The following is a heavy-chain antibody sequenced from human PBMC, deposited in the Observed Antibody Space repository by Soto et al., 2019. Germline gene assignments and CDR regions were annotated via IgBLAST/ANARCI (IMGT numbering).Heavy chain of an antibody. CDR1: GYTFTSHS. V-gene: IGHV1-18*01. D-gene: IGHD3-10*01. CDR3: ARVGYYYGSGSYQFDP. J-gene: IGHJ5*02. CDR2: ISAYNGYT. Sequence: QIQLVQSGAEVKKPGASVKVSCKASGYTFTSHSISWVRQAPGKGLEWVGWISAYNGYTSSAQNFQGRVTLTTDASTSTAYMELRSLTYDDTAVYYCARVGYYYGSGSYQFDPWGQGTLVTVSS.